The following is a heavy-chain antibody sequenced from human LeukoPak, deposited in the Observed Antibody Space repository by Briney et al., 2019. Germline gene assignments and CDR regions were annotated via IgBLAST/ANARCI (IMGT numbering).Heavy chain of an antibody. J-gene: IGHJ4*02. CDR1: GFPFSSYA. Sequence: GGSLRLSCAASGFPFSSYAMSWVRQAPGKWLEWVSSVSGGGGTTHHADPVKGRFTISSDNYKSTLYLQMNSLGAGDTAVYYCARDGWNVFFDYWGQGALVSVSS. V-gene: IGHV3-23*01. D-gene: IGHD1-1*01. CDR3: ARDGWNVFFDY. CDR2: VSGGGGTT.